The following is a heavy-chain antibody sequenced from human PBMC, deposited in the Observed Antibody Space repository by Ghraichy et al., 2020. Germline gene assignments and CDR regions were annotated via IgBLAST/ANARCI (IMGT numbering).Heavy chain of an antibody. D-gene: IGHD1-1*01. J-gene: IGHJ3*02. CDR3: AREVRRELERRGSFDI. CDR2: ISFDGRDR. Sequence: SLNISCAASIFTFSAYPMHWVRQAPGKGLEWVALISFDGRDRYYADSVKGRFTISRDNSKNTLYLQMNSLTGEDTAMYYCAREVRRELERRGSFDIWGLRTKVTVTS. CDR1: IFTFSAYP. V-gene: IGHV3-30*07.